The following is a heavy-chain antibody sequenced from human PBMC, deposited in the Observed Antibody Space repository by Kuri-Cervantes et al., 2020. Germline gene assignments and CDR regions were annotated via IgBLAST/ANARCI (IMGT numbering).Heavy chain of an antibody. CDR1: GYTFTSYY. Sequence: ASVKVSCKASGYTFTSYYIHWVRQAPGQGLEWMGIINPSGGSTSYAQKFQGRVTMTRDTSTSTVYMELSSLRSEDTAVYYCAKGRHYCSGGSCYLDYWGQGTLVTVSS. D-gene: IGHD2-15*01. J-gene: IGHJ4*02. CDR3: AKGRHYCSGGSCYLDY. V-gene: IGHV1-46*01. CDR2: INPSGGST.